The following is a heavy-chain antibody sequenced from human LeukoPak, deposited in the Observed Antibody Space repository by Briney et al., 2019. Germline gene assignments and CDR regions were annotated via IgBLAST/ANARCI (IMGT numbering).Heavy chain of an antibody. J-gene: IGHJ4*02. CDR1: GGSISSYY. D-gene: IGHD2-8*01. CDR3: ARDSATCTNGVCYYYFDY. Sequence: PSETLSLTCTVSGGSISSYYWSWIRQPAGKGLERIGRIYTSGSTNYNPSLKSRVTMSVDTSKNQFSLKLSSVTAADTAVYYCARDSATCTNGVCYYYFDYWGQGTLVIVSS. CDR2: IYTSGST. V-gene: IGHV4-4*07.